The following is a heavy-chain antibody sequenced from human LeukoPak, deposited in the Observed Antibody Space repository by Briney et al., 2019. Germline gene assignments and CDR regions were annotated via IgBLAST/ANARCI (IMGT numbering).Heavy chain of an antibody. D-gene: IGHD6-6*01. CDR2: INHSGST. Sequence: PSETLSLTCAVYGGSFSGYYWSWIRQPPGKGLEWIGEINHSGSTNYNPSLKSRVTISVDTSKNQFSLKLSSVTAADTAVYYCARGEEEYSSSFNFDYWGQGTLVTVSS. CDR3: ARGEEEYSSSFNFDY. J-gene: IGHJ4*02. V-gene: IGHV4-34*01. CDR1: GGSFSGYY.